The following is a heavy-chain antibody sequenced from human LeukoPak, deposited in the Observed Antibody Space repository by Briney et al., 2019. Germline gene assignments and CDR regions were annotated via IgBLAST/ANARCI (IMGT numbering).Heavy chain of an antibody. Sequence: ASVKVSCKTSGYTFTNNAINWVRQAPGQGLEWMGWINTNTGNPSYAQGFFTGRYVFSLDTSASTAYLQINGLKADDTAVYYCGRDPKLGIRGYTYGYIDHWGQGTLLTVVS. J-gene: IGHJ4*02. D-gene: IGHD5-18*01. CDR3: GRDPKLGIRGYTYGYIDH. CDR2: INTNTGNP. CDR1: GYTFTNNA. V-gene: IGHV7-4-1*02.